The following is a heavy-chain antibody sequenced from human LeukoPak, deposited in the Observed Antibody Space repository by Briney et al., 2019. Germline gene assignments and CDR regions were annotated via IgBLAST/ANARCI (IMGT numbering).Heavy chain of an antibody. D-gene: IGHD3-22*01. CDR2: IWYDGSNK. CDR1: GFTFSSYG. V-gene: IGHV3-33*01. CDR3: ARDSSTKDYYDSSGYDPYFDY. Sequence: GGSLRLSCAASGFTFSSYGMHWARQAPGKGLEWVAVIWYDGSNKYYADSVKGRFTISRDNSKNTLYLQMNSLRAEGTAVYYCARDSSTKDYYDSSGYDPYFDYWGQGTLVTVSS. J-gene: IGHJ4*02.